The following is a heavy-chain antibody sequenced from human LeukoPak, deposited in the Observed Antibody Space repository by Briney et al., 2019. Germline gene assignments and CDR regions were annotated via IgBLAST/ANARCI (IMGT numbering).Heavy chain of an antibody. CDR3: AERYNSEYLAPVQN. D-gene: IGHD1-1*01. CDR1: GFSVSTNY. Sequence: PGGSLRLSCAASGFSVSTNYMNWVRQAPGKGLEWVSTVSTSGGGTYYADSVKGRFTISRDNSKNTLYLQMNSLRAEDTAVYYCAERYNSEYLAPVQNWGQGTLVTVSS. CDR2: VSTSGGGT. J-gene: IGHJ4*02. V-gene: IGHV3-23*01.